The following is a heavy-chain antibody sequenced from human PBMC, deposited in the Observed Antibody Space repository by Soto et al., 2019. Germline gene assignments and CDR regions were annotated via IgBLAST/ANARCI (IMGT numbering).Heavy chain of an antibody. D-gene: IGHD2-21*02. CDR2: ISYDGSNK. Sequence: PGGSLRLSCAASGFTFSSYGMHWVRQAPGKGLEWVAVISYDGSNKYYADSVKGRFTISRDNSKNTLYLQMNSLRAEDTAVYYCAKDPKGYCGGDCYFDYWGQGTLVTVSS. CDR1: GFTFSSYG. J-gene: IGHJ4*02. CDR3: AKDPKGYCGGDCYFDY. V-gene: IGHV3-30*18.